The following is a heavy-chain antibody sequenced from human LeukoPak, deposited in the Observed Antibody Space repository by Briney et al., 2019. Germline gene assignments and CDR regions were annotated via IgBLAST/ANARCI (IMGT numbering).Heavy chain of an antibody. D-gene: IGHD6-6*01. CDR3: ARNQRSSSPPFDY. CDR2: SSSSSSYM. J-gene: IGHJ4*02. V-gene: IGHV3-21*01. CDR1: GFTFSSYA. Sequence: GGSLRLSCAASGFTFSSYAMSWVRQAPGKGLEWVSFSSSSSSYMYYADSLKGRFTVFRDNAENSLYPQINSLRPEHTAVYYCARNQRSSSPPFDYWGQGTLVTASS.